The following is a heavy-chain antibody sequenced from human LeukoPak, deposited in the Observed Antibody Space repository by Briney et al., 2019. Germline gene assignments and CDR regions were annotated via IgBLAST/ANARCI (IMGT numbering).Heavy chain of an antibody. V-gene: IGHV4-38-2*02. CDR2: IFHSGKT. J-gene: IGHJ6*03. CDR1: GYSITTGNY. D-gene: IGHD2/OR15-2a*01. Sequence: PSETLSLTCTVSGYSITTGNYWGWVRQSPGKGLEWIGSIFHSGKTYYNPSLKSRVTLSIDRSGSQFSLRLNSVTAADTAVYFCARSPGYCDSNSSGCYYYYYYYMDVWGKGTTVTVSS. CDR3: ARSPGYCDSNSSGCYYYYYYYMDV.